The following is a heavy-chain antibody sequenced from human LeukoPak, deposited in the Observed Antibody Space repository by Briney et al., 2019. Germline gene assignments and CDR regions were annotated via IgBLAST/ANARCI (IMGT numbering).Heavy chain of an antibody. D-gene: IGHD2-15*01. J-gene: IGHJ4*02. CDR3: AKESLVVAATYFDY. V-gene: IGHV3-48*01. CDR1: GFTFSSYS. CDR2: IGTSYSSM. Sequence: GGSLRLSCAASGFTFSSYSMNWVRQAPGKGLEWLSYIGTSYSSMSHADSVKGRFTISRDNAKNSLYLQMNSLRAEDTAVYYCAKESLVVAATYFDYWGQGTLVTVSS.